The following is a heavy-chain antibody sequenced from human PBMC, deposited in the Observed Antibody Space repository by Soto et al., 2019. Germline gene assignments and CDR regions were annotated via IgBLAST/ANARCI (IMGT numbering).Heavy chain of an antibody. D-gene: IGHD3-10*01. CDR2: MSYSGSG. CDR1: GASISSYY. CDR3: ARTLRRGPPFDY. V-gene: IGHV4-59*08. Sequence: SETLSLTCTVSGASISSYYWSWIRQPPGKGLEWIGYMSYSGSGNYNPSLRSRVTISVDTSKNQFSLNLKSVTAADTAVYYCARTLRRGPPFDYWGQGTLVTVSS. J-gene: IGHJ4*02.